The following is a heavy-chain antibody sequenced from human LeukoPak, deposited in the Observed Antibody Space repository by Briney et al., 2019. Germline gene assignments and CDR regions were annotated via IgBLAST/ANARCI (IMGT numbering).Heavy chain of an antibody. CDR3: AGGYYDVLTGLSWFDP. V-gene: IGHV4-59*01. CDR2: IYYSGST. CDR1: GGSISSYY. Sequence: SETLSLTCTVSGGSISSYYWSWIRQPPGKGLEWLGYIYYSGSTNYNPSLKSRVTISVDTSKNQFSLKLRSVTAADTAVYYCAGGYYDVLTGLSWFDPWGQGTLVTVSS. D-gene: IGHD3-9*01. J-gene: IGHJ5*02.